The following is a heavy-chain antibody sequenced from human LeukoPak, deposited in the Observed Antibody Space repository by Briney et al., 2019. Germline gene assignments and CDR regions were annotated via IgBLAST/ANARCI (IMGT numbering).Heavy chain of an antibody. CDR2: MYHNGST. CDR1: GGSISSISYY. V-gene: IGHV4-39*01. D-gene: IGHD3-22*01. CDR3: ARLTSLGRTYYYDSRSFDY. J-gene: IGHJ4*02. Sequence: SETLSLTCTVSGGSISSISYYWGWIRQPPGKGLEWIGSMYHNGSTYYNPSLKSRVTISVDTSKNQFSLKLSSVTAADTAVYYCARLTSLGRTYYYDSRSFDYWGQGTLVTVSS.